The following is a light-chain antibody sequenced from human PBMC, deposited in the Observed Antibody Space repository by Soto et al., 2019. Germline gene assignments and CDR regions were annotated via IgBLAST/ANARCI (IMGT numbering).Light chain of an antibody. V-gene: IGKV3-15*01. J-gene: IGKJ3*01. CDR3: QEYDTWPWGPFT. Sequence: EIVMTQSPAILSVSPGERVTLSCRASQSVSRNIAWYQQTPGQPPRLLIYGASTRATGTPDRFSGSASGTHFTLTITNLQSEDFAVYYCQEYDTWPWGPFTFGPGTKVD. CDR2: GAS. CDR1: QSVSRN.